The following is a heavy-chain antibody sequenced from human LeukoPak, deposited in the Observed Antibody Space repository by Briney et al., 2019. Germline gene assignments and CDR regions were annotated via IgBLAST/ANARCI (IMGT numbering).Heavy chain of an antibody. CDR3: ARGVVATPNHNFDY. V-gene: IGHV1-2*02. J-gene: IGHJ4*02. Sequence: ASVKVSCKASGYTFTGYYMHWVRQAPGQGLEWMGWINPNSGGTNYAQKLQGRVTMTTDTSTSTAYMELRSLRSDDTAVYYCARGVVATPNHNFDYWGQGTLVTVSS. CDR1: GYTFTGYY. D-gene: IGHD5-12*01. CDR2: INPNSGGT.